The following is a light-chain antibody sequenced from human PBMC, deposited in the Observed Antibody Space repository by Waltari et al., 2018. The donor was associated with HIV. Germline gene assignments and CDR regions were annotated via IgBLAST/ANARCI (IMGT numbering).Light chain of an antibody. CDR3: AAWDENLSGRVV. CDR1: SSHIGTNY. V-gene: IGLV1-47*01. Sequence: QSVLTQPPSASGTPGQRLTISCSGSSSHIGTNYIYWSQQLPGTAPKLLIYRNNQRPSGVPDRFSGSKSGTSVFLAISGLRSEDEADYYCAAWDENLSGRVVFGGGTKLTVL. J-gene: IGLJ2*01. CDR2: RNN.